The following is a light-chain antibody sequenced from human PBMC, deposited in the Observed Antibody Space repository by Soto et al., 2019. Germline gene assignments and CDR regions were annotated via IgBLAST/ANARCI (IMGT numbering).Light chain of an antibody. Sequence: IQLTQSPSSLSASVGDGVTITCRASQGISSYLAWYQQKPGKAPNLLIYKASSLESGVPSRFSGSGSGTEFTLTISSLQPDDLATYYCRQYNSYPLTFGGGTKVDIK. V-gene: IGKV1-5*03. CDR3: RQYNSYPLT. CDR2: KAS. J-gene: IGKJ4*01. CDR1: QGISSY.